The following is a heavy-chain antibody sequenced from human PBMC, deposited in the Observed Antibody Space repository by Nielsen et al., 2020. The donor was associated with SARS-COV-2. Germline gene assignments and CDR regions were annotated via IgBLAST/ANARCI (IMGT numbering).Heavy chain of an antibody. J-gene: IGHJ5*02. D-gene: IGHD6-19*01. V-gene: IGHV4-39*01. Sequence: SETLSLTCTVSGGSISSSSYYWGWIRQPPGKGLEWIGSIYYSGSTYYNPSLKSRVTISVDTSKNQFSLKLSSVTAADTAVYYCARTGIAVAGILGPWGQGTLVTASS. CDR2: IYYSGST. CDR1: GGSISSSSYY. CDR3: ARTGIAVAGILGP.